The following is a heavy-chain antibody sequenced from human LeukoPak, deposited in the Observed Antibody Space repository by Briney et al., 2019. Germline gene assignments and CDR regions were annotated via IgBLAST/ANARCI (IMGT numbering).Heavy chain of an antibody. J-gene: IGHJ4*02. CDR3: GRDFWYGFDY. V-gene: IGHV3-30-3*01. CDR2: ISQDGTGK. Sequence: TGGSLRLTCAASGFTFSNYAFHWVRQAPGKGLEWLTVISQDGTGKWYADSVKGRFTISRDNSENTVYLQMNSLRLEDTAVYYCGRDFWYGFDYCGQGTLVAVSS. CDR1: GFTFSNYA. D-gene: IGHD6-13*01.